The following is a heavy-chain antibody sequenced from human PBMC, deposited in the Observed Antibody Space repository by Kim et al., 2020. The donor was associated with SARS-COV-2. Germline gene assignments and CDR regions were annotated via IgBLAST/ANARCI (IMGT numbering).Heavy chain of an antibody. D-gene: IGHD1-1*01. V-gene: IGHV1-18*01. CDR2: VIPYNGHI. J-gene: IGHJ4*02. CDR1: GYTFTNYA. CDR3: ARGQIWNNWNFGDY. Sequence: ASVKVSCKASGYTFTNYALSWARQAPGQGLEWMGYVIPYNGHIAFAQKFQGRVTMTTDTSTSTAYMDLGSLRSGDTAVYFCARGQIWNNWNFGDYWGQGTLVTVSS.